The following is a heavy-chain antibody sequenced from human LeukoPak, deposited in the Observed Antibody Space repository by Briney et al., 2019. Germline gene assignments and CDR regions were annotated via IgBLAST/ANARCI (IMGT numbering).Heavy chain of an antibody. J-gene: IGHJ3*01. CDR2: INHTGNT. V-gene: IGHV4-34*01. Sequence: PSETLSLTCAAYGGSFSGYYWSWIRQTPGKGLEWIGEINHTGNTHYNPSPKSRVTMSVDTSKNQFSLKLTSVTAADTAVYYCASILRFVWGQGTMVTVSS. CDR1: GGSFSGYY. D-gene: IGHD3-3*01. CDR3: ASILRFV.